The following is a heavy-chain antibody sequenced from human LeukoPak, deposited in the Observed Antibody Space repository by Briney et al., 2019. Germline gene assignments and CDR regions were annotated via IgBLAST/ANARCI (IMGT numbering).Heavy chain of an antibody. CDR3: ARTGYSSGWWGTDFDY. J-gene: IGHJ4*02. CDR2: MNPNSGNT. Sequence: ASVKVSCKASGYTFTSYGISWVRQAPGQGLEWMGWMNPNSGNTGYAQKFQGRVTMTRNTSISTAYMELSSLRSEDTAVYYCARTGYSSGWWGTDFDYWGQGTLVTVSS. V-gene: IGHV1-8*02. D-gene: IGHD6-19*01. CDR1: GYTFTSYG.